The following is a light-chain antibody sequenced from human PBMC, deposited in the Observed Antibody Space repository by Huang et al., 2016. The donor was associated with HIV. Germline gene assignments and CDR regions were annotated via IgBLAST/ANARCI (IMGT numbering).Light chain of an antibody. CDR3: QQSYSITRYT. CDR2: AAS. CDR1: QNIGRD. J-gene: IGKJ2*01. V-gene: IGKV1-39*01. Sequence: DIQMTQSPSSLSASVGDRVTITCRASQNIGRDLNLYQQKSGKAPKLLIYAASRLQRGVPSRFSGIGFGTDFTLTISSLQPEEFATYYCQQSYSITRYTFGQGTKVEIK.